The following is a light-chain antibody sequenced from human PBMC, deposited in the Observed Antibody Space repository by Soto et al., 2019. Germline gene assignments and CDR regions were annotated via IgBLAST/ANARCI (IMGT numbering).Light chain of an antibody. J-gene: IGKJ5*01. CDR2: DAS. Sequence: EIVLTQSPDTLASARWEGAGRRGRASQSIGSYLAWYQQKPGQAPRLLIYDASNRATGIPARFSGSGSGTDFTLTISSLEPEDFAVYYCQQRSNWPPTFGQGTRLEIK. V-gene: IGKV3-11*01. CDR3: QQRSNWPPT. CDR1: QSIGSY.